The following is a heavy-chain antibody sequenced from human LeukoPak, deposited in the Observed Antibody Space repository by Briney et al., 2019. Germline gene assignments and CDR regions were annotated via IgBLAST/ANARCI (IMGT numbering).Heavy chain of an antibody. D-gene: IGHD2-15*01. CDR2: INPSGGST. J-gene: IGHJ5*02. Sequence: ASVKVSCKASGYTFTSYYMHWVRQAPGQGLEWMGIINPSGGSTSYAQKFQGRVTMTRDTSTSTVYMELSSLRSEDTAVYYCARVACSGGSCYKNWFDPWGQGTLSPSPQ. CDR3: ARVACSGGSCYKNWFDP. CDR1: GYTFTSYY. V-gene: IGHV1-46*01.